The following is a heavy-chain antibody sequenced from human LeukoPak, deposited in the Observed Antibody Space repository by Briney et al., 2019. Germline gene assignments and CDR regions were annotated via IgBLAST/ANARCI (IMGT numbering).Heavy chain of an antibody. J-gene: IGHJ4*02. D-gene: IGHD5-12*01. V-gene: IGHV3-23*01. Sequence: PGGSLRLSCAASGFTFSSYAMSWVRQAPGKGLEWVSGVSGSGGSTYYADSVKGRFTISRDNSKNTLYPQMNSLRAEDTAVYYCAKDLDIVATITGNWGKGTLVTVSS. CDR3: AKDLDIVATITGN. CDR1: GFTFSSYA. CDR2: VSGSGGST.